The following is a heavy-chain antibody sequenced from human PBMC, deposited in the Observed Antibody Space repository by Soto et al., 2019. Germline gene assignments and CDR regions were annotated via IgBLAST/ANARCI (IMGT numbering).Heavy chain of an antibody. CDR3: ARFATSPFDYWYFDL. D-gene: IGHD2-2*01. CDR2: IKQDGTEK. Sequence: LRLSCAASGFTFGSYWMSWVRQAPGKGLEWVANIKQDGTEKYYVDSVKGRFTISGDNAKNSLYLQMHSLRAEDTAVYYCARFATSPFDYWYFDLWGRGALVTVSS. J-gene: IGHJ2*01. CDR1: GFTFGSYW. V-gene: IGHV3-7*03.